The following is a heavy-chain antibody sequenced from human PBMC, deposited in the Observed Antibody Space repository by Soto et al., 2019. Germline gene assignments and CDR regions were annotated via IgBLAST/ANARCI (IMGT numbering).Heavy chain of an antibody. D-gene: IGHD6-13*01. CDR1: GDSVYTGRAN. J-gene: IGHJ4*02. CDR2: TYYRPKWHY. CDR3: VRLVGNSWLDY. V-gene: IGHV6-1*01. Sequence: PSQNLSLTCDISGDSVYTGRANWNWIRPSPSRGLEWLGRTYYRPKWHYDYAVSVRSRISINQDTSKNQFSLQLNSVTPEDTAVYYCVRLVGNSWLDYWGPGTLVTVSS.